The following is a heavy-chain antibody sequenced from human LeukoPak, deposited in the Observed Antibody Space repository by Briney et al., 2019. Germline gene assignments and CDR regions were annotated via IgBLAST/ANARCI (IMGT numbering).Heavy chain of an antibody. CDR1: GFTFSSYE. D-gene: IGHD5-12*01. J-gene: IGHJ4*02. V-gene: IGHV3-21*01. CDR2: ISSSSSYI. Sequence: GGSLRLSCAASGFTFSSYEMSWVRQAPGKGLEWVSSISSSSSYIYYADSVKGRFTISRDNAKNSLYLQKNSLRAEDTAVYYCARVDFRSGYVFDYWGRGTLVTVSS. CDR3: ARVDFRSGYVFDY.